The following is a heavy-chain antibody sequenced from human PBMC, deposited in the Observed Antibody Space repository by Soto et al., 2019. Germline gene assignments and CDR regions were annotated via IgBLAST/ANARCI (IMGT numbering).Heavy chain of an antibody. CDR2: VYSSGTT. V-gene: IGHV4-4*07. Sequence: QVQLQESGPGLVKPSETLSLTCSVSGGSINSYWWSWIRQPAGKGLEWIGRVYSSGTTDYNPSLNSRATLPVETSKNQFSLKLSSVTAADTAVYYCARDIGSYAYGEGYWGQGIQVTVSS. D-gene: IGHD3-10*01. J-gene: IGHJ4*02. CDR3: ARDIGSYAYGEGY. CDR1: GGSINSYW.